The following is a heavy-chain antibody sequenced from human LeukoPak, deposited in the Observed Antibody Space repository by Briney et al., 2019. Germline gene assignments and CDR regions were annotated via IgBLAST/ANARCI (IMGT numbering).Heavy chain of an antibody. Sequence: GGSLRLSCAASGFTFSSYAMSWVRQAPGKGLEWVSAISGSGGSTYYADSVKGRFTISRDNSKNTLYPQMNSLRAEDTAVYYCAKYSGYDYYFDYWGQGTLVTVSS. CDR2: ISGSGGST. D-gene: IGHD5-12*01. J-gene: IGHJ4*02. CDR1: GFTFSSYA. V-gene: IGHV3-23*01. CDR3: AKYSGYDYYFDY.